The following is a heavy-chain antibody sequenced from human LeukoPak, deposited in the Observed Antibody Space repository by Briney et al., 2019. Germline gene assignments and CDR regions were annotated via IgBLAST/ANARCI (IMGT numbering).Heavy chain of an antibody. D-gene: IGHD1-26*01. CDR1: GGSVSSGSYY. J-gene: IGHJ6*02. V-gene: IGHV4-61*01. CDR2: IYYSGST. CDR3: ARVRELPGYYYYGMDV. Sequence: NPSETLSLTCTVSGGSVSSGSYYWSWIRQPPGKGLEWIVYIYYSGSTNYNPSLKSRVTISVDTSKNQFSLKLSSVTAADTAVYYCARVRELPGYYYYGMDVWGQGTTVTVSS.